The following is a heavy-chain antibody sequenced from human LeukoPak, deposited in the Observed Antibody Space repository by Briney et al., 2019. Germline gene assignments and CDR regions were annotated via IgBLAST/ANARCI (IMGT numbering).Heavy chain of an antibody. CDR2: IRNKAYGETT. CDR1: GFTFGDYA. J-gene: IGHJ4*02. D-gene: IGHD5-18*01. CDR3: IRDAQRGYSYGPFDY. Sequence: GGSLRLSCTASGFTFGDYAMSWVRQAPGKGLEWISFIRNKAYGETTEYAASVKGRFTISRDDSKSIAYLQINSLKTEDTAVYYCIRDAQRGYSYGPFDYWGQGTLVTVSS. V-gene: IGHV3-49*04.